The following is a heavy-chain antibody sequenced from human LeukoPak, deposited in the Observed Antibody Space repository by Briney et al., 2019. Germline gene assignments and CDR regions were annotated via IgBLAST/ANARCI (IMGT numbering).Heavy chain of an antibody. Sequence: ASVKVSCKASGYTFNSYGISWVRQAPGQGLEWMGWISAYNGNTNYAQKLQGRVTMTTDTSTSTAYMELRSLRSDDTAAYYCARDIIPHDYGDYNAFDIWGQGTMVTVSS. CDR1: GYTFNSYG. CDR3: ARDIIPHDYGDYNAFDI. V-gene: IGHV1-18*01. J-gene: IGHJ3*02. D-gene: IGHD4-17*01. CDR2: ISAYNGNT.